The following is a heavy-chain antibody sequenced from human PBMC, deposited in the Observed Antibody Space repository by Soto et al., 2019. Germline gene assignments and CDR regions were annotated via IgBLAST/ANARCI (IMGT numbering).Heavy chain of an antibody. CDR1: GYTFTGYY. V-gene: IGHV1-2*04. Sequence: ASVKVSCKASGYTFTGYYMHWVRQAPGQGLEWMGWINPNSGGTNYAQKFQGWVTMTRDTSISTAYMELSRLRSDDTAVYYCARSGSDYEGYYYYGMDVWGQGTTVTVSS. CDR3: ARSGSDYEGYYYYGMDV. D-gene: IGHD2-21*02. CDR2: INPNSGGT. J-gene: IGHJ6*02.